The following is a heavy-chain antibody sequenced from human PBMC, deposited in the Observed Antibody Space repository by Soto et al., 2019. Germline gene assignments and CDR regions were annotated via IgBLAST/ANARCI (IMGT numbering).Heavy chain of an antibody. CDR3: VGAAPGD. V-gene: IGHV3-53*05. Sequence: EVQLVETGGGLMQPGGSLRLSCAASGFIVSNKHMGWVRQAPGKGLESVSILYTDDRTYYADSVKGRFTISRDNSKNTVSLQMNGLRDEDTVMYYCVGAAPGDWGQGTPVSVSS. J-gene: IGHJ4*02. CDR2: LYTDDRT. D-gene: IGHD3-16*01. CDR1: GFIVSNKH.